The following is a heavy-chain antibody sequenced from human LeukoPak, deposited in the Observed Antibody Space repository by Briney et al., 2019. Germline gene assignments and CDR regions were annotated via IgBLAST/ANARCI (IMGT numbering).Heavy chain of an antibody. D-gene: IGHD3-10*01. CDR2: ISAYNGAT. J-gene: IGHJ4*02. CDR1: AYTFTDYG. Sequence: ASVTVSCKASAYTFTDYGISWVRQAPGQGLEYMGWISAYNGATSYAQNLQGRLTLTTDTSTSTAYMELRSLRSDDTAVYYCARPGSVDSEIFDFWGQGTLVTVSS. V-gene: IGHV1-18*01. CDR3: ARPGSVDSEIFDF.